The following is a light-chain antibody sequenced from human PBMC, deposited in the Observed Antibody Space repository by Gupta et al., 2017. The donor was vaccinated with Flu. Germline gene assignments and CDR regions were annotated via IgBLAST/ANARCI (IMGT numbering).Light chain of an antibody. J-gene: IGKJ2*03. Sequence: LVLTQSPATLSLSPGERATLSCRARQRVSSSIAWDEQKPGQAPRLLIYDASNRATGIAASFSGSGSGTDFTLTISSREPEDFAVYYCQQRSNWPPGYSFGQGTKLEIK. CDR3: QQRSNWPPGYS. V-gene: IGKV3-11*01. CDR1: QRVSSS. CDR2: DAS.